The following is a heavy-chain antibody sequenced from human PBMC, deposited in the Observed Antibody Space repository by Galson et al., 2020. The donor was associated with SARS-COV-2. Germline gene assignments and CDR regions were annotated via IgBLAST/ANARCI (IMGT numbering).Heavy chain of an antibody. J-gene: IGHJ2*01. CDR3: ARNPKFCRDSATCDNYVDL. V-gene: IGHV4-34*01. D-gene: IGHD3-22*01. CDR1: GGSFTNYY. Sequence: SETLSLTCAVYGGSFTNYYWNWIRQSPGKGLEWIAEINYQGVTNYNPSLKNRATISLDTSKKQFSLNLNSLNVADTALYFCARNPKFCRDSATCDNYVDLWGRGSLVTVSS. CDR2: INYQGVT.